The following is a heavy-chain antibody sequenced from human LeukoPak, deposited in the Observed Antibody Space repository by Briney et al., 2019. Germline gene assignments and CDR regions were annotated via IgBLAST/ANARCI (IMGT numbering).Heavy chain of an antibody. J-gene: IGHJ3*02. D-gene: IGHD1-26*01. Sequence: KPGEPRKSSAKRSGSSSTTNWIGGAHQLPGKALKGLWISYPGDSDTRYSPYFQGQVTTSAAKSISTAYLQWSSLKASDTAMYYCARHFTRGSHDRTAALCAFDISGQGTMVTVSS. CDR1: GSSSTTNW. CDR3: ARHFTRGSHDRTAALCAFDI. CDR2: SYPGDSDT. V-gene: IGHV5-51*07.